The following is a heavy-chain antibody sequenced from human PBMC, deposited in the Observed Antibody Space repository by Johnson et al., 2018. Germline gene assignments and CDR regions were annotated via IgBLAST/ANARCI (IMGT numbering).Heavy chain of an antibody. CDR1: GFTFSSYG. J-gene: IGHJ6*03. D-gene: IGHD2-2*01. Sequence: QVQLVESGGGVVQPGRSLRLSCAASGFTFSSYGMHWVRQAPGKGLEWVAVISYDGSNKYYADSVKGRFTISRDNSKNTLYLQMNSLRGEDTAVYYCASGGDCSSTSCYGVMDVWGKGTTVTVSS. CDR3: ASGGDCSSTSCYGVMDV. CDR2: ISYDGSNK. V-gene: IGHV3-30*03.